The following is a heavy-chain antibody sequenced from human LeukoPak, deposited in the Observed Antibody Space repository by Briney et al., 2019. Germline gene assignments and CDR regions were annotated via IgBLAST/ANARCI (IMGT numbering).Heavy chain of an antibody. CDR1: GYTFTGSY. Sequence: ASVKVSCKASGYTFTGSYMHWVRQAPGQGLEWMGWINPNSGGTNYAQKFQGRVTMTRDTSISTAYMELSRLRSDDTAVYYCAREVSLAATGPGGWFDPWGQGTLVTVSS. V-gene: IGHV1-2*02. CDR2: INPNSGGT. J-gene: IGHJ5*02. D-gene: IGHD3-10*01. CDR3: AREVSLAATGPGGWFDP.